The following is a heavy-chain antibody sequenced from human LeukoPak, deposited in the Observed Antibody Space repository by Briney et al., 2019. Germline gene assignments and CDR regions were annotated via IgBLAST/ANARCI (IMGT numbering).Heavy chain of an antibody. CDR3: ARDTRTSYDP. J-gene: IGHJ5*02. Sequence: SETLSLTCTVSGGSISSGGYYWSWIRQPPGKGLEWIGYIYHSGSTYYNPSLKSRVTISVDRSKKQFSLKLSSVTAADTAVYYCARDTRTSYDPWGQGTLVTVSS. D-gene: IGHD2-2*01. CDR1: GGSISSGGYY. V-gene: IGHV4-30-2*01. CDR2: IYHSGST.